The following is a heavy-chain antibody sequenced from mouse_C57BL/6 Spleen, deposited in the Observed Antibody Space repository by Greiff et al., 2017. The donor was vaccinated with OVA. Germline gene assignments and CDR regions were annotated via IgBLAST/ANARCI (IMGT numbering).Heavy chain of an antibody. V-gene: IGHV1-42*01. CDR3: ARELTDDY. D-gene: IGHD4-1*01. J-gene: IGHJ2*01. CDR2: INPSTGGT. CDR1: GYSFTGYY. Sequence: EVKLMESGPELVKPGASVKISCKASGYSFTGYYMNWVKQSPEKSLEWIGEINPSTGGTTYNQKFKAKATLTVDKSSSTAYMQLKSLTSEDSAVYYCARELTDDYWGQGTTLTASS.